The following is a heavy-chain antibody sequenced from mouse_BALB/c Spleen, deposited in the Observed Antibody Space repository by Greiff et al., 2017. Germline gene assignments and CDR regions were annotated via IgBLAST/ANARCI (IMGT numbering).Heavy chain of an antibody. CDR2: ILPGSGST. J-gene: IGHJ4*01. Sequence: QVQLQQSGAELMKPGASVKISCKATGYTFSSYWIEWVKQRPGHGLEWIGEILPGSGSTNYNEKFKGKATFTADTSSNTAYMQLSSLTSEDSAVYYCAREGYYGSSLDAMDYWGQGTSVTVSS. CDR1: GYTFSSYW. CDR3: AREGYYGSSLDAMDY. V-gene: IGHV1-9*01. D-gene: IGHD1-1*01.